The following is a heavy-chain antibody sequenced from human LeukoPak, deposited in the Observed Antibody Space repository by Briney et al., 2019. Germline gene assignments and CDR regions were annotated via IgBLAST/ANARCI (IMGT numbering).Heavy chain of an antibody. Sequence: GESLKISCKGYGYSFTSYWIGWVRQMPGKGLEWMGIIYPGDSDTRYSPSFQGQVTISADKSISTAYLQWSSLKASDTAMYYCARRRGLSVWYFDLWGRGTLVTVSS. CDR3: ARRRGLSVWYFDL. V-gene: IGHV5-51*01. D-gene: IGHD2-15*01. CDR2: IYPGDSDT. J-gene: IGHJ2*01. CDR1: GYSFTSYW.